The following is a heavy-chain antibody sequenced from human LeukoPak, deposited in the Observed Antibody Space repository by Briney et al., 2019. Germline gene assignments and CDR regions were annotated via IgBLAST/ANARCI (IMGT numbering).Heavy chain of an antibody. CDR1: GGSISSYY. CDR2: IYYSGST. CDR3: ARDKGLPHFDI. J-gene: IGHJ3*02. V-gene: IGHV4-59*01. Sequence: PSETLSLTCTVSGGSISSYYWSWIRQPPGKGLEWIGYIYYSGSTNYNPSLKSRVTIPVDTSKNQFSLKLSSVTAADTAVYYCARDKGLPHFDIWGQGTMVTVSS.